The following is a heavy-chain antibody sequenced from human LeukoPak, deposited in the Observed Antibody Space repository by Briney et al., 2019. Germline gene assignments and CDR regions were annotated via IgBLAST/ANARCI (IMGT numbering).Heavy chain of an antibody. CDR3: ARDPADYMDV. CDR1: GGSFSGYY. V-gene: IGHV4-34*01. CDR2: INHSGST. J-gene: IGHJ6*03. Sequence: SETLSLTCAVYGGSFSGYYWSWIRQPPGKGLEWIGEINHSGSTNYNPSLKSRVTISVDTSKNQFSLKLSSVTAEDTAVYYCARDPADYMDVWGKGTTVTVSS.